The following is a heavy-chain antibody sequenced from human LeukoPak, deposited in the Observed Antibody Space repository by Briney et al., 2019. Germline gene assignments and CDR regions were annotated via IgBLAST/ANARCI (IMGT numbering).Heavy chain of an antibody. CDR3: AREFVAAADPLDY. J-gene: IGHJ4*02. D-gene: IGHD6-13*01. V-gene: IGHV4-34*01. CDR2: INHSGST. Sequence: SETLSLTCAVYGGSFSGYYWSWIRQPPGQGLEWIGEINHSGSTNYNPTLNSRVTISVDTSKNQFSLKLSSVTAADTAVYYCAREFVAAADPLDYWGQGTLVTVSS. CDR1: GGSFSGYY.